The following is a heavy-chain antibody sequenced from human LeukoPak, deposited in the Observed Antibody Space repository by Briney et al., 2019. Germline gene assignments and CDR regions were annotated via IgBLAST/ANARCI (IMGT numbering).Heavy chain of an antibody. CDR1: GYTFTSYS. Sequence: ASVKVSCKASGYTFTSYSISWVRQAPGQGLEWMGWISAYNGNTNYAQKLQGRVTMTTDTSTSTAYMELRSLRSDDTAVYYCARVGIAAAGTPQGGSSYWGQGTLVTVSS. CDR2: ISAYNGNT. J-gene: IGHJ4*02. V-gene: IGHV1-18*01. D-gene: IGHD6-13*01. CDR3: ARVGIAAAGTPQGGSSY.